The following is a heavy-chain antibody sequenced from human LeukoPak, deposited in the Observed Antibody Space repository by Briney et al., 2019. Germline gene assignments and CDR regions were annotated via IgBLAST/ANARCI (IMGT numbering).Heavy chain of an antibody. CDR1: GGSISSGGYY. Sequence: SETLSLTCTVSGGSISSGGYYWSWIRQHPGKGLEWIGYIYYSGSTYYNPSLKSRVTISVDTSKNQFSLKLSSVTAADTAVYYCARDPVGLTGEDYFDYWGQGTLVTVSS. D-gene: IGHD7-27*01. V-gene: IGHV4-31*03. CDR3: ARDPVGLTGEDYFDY. CDR2: IYYSGST. J-gene: IGHJ4*02.